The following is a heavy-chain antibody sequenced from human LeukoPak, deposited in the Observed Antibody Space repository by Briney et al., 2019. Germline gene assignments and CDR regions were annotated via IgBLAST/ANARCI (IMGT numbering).Heavy chain of an antibody. CDR2: ISYDGGNI. V-gene: IGHV3-30*18. J-gene: IGHJ4*02. Sequence: GGSLRLSCAASGFTFSSYGMHWVRQAPGKGLEWVAVISYDGGNISYTDSVKGRFTISRDNSKNTLYLQMNSLRAEDTAVYYCAKHLYYYDSSGYPFGGYFDYWGQGTLVTVSS. CDR3: AKHLYYYDSSGYPFGGYFDY. D-gene: IGHD3-22*01. CDR1: GFTFSSYG.